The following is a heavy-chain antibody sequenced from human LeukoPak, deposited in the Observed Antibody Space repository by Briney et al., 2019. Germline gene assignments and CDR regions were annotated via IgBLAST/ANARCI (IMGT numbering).Heavy chain of an antibody. Sequence: SETLSLTCTVSGGSISSYYWSWIRQPPGKGLEWIGYIYYSGSTNYNPSLKSRVTISVDTSKNQFSLKPSSVTAADTAVYYCARESATMVRGVIIRFVDYWGQGTLVTVSS. CDR2: IYYSGST. CDR1: GGSISSYY. D-gene: IGHD3-10*01. CDR3: ARESATMVRGVIIRFVDY. J-gene: IGHJ4*02. V-gene: IGHV4-59*01.